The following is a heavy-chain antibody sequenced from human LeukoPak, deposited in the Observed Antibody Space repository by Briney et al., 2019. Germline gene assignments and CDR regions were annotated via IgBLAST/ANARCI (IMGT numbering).Heavy chain of an antibody. V-gene: IGHV1-46*01. Sequence: ASVKVSCKASGYTFTSYYMHWVRQAPGQGLEWMGIINPSGGSTSYAQKFQGRVTMTRDTSTSTVYMELSSLRSEDTAVYYCARGFHYSYGYGGNVDYWGQGTLVTVSS. J-gene: IGHJ4*02. D-gene: IGHD5-18*01. CDR2: INPSGGST. CDR1: GYTFTSYY. CDR3: ARGFHYSYGYGGNVDY.